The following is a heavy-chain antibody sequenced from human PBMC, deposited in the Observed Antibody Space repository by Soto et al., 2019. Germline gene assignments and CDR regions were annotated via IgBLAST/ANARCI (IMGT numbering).Heavy chain of an antibody. J-gene: IGHJ6*02. CDR2: ISTLNGNT. D-gene: IGHD5-18*01. CDR1: GYDYVTYA. V-gene: IGHV1-18*01. CDR3: ARRVQVWLPDYYGMDV. Sequence: QAQLVQSGPEVKKPGASVNVSCKASGYDYVTYAITWVRQRPGQGLEWMGWISTLNGNTNYAQNFQGRVTMTTDTSTRIVHLELKSLRSDDTAVYYCARRVQVWLPDYYGMDVWGQGTTVNVSS.